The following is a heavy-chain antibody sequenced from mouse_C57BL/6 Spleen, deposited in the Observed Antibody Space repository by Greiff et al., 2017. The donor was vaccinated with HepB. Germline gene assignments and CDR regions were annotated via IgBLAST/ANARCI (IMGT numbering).Heavy chain of an antibody. V-gene: IGHV1-52*01. CDR3: ARWSYYGSSYGGFDY. J-gene: IGHJ2*01. Sequence: QVQLQQSGAELVRPGSSVKLSCKASGYTFTSYWMHWVKQRPIQGLEWIGNIDPSDSETHYNQKFKDKATLTVDKSSSTAYMQLSSLTSEDSAVYYCARWSYYGSSYGGFDYWGQGTTLTVSS. CDR1: GYTFTSYW. D-gene: IGHD1-1*01. CDR2: IDPSDSET.